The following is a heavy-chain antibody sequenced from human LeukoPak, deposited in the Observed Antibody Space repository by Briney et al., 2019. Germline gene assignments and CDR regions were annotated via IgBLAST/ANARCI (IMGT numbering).Heavy chain of an antibody. CDR3: ATLREVTVTTVCDY. J-gene: IGHJ4*02. V-gene: IGHV1-69*04. CDR1: GGTFSSYA. D-gene: IGHD4-17*01. Sequence: ASVKVSCKASGGTFSSYAISWVRQAPGQGLEWMGRIIPILGIANYAQKFQGRVTITADKSTSTAYMELSSLRSEDRAVYYCATLREVTVTTVCDYWGQGTLVTVSS. CDR2: IIPILGIA.